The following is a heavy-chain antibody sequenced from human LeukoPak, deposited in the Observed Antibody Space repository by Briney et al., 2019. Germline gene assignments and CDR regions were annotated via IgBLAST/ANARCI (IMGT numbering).Heavy chain of an antibody. V-gene: IGHV3-74*01. CDR1: GVTFSSHS. Sequence: GGSLVLSCATSGVTFSSHSMQWVRQAPGKSMVWVSGISRDGTSTNYADAVKGRFTISRDNAKNTLYLQMNSLRVEDTAVYSCARGWYGPDSCGQGTLVTVSS. CDR2: ISRDGTST. D-gene: IGHD2-15*01. CDR3: ARGWYGPDS. J-gene: IGHJ5*01.